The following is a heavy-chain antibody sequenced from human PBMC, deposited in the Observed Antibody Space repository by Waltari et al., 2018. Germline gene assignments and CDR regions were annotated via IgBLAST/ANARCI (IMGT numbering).Heavy chain of an antibody. CDR2: IYHSGST. V-gene: IGHV4-38-2*01. D-gene: IGHD6-13*01. CDR3: ARRAAAGNFFDY. J-gene: IGHJ4*02. Sequence: QVQLQESGPGLVKPSETLSLTCAVSGYSISSGYYWDWIRQPPGKGLEWIGSIYHSGSTYYNPTLKSRVTISVDTSKNQFSLKLSSVTAADTAVYYCARRAAAGNFFDYWGQGTLVTVSS. CDR1: GYSISSGYY.